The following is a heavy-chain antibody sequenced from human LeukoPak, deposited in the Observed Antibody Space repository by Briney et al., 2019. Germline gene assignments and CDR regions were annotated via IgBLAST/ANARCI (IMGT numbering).Heavy chain of an antibody. Sequence: GRSLRLSCAASGFTFDDYAMHWVRQAPGKGLEWVSGISWNSGSIGYADSVKGRFTISRDNAKNSLYLQMNSLRAEDTALYYCAKSPWRELPEGVDYWGQGTLVTVSS. CDR2: ISWNSGSI. D-gene: IGHD1-26*01. CDR1: GFTFDDYA. V-gene: IGHV3-9*01. CDR3: AKSPWRELPEGVDY. J-gene: IGHJ4*02.